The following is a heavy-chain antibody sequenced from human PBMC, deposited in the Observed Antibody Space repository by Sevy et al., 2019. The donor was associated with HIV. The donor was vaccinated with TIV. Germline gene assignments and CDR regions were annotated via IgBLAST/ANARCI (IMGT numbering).Heavy chain of an antibody. D-gene: IGHD4-17*01. CDR3: AKEDYGGNLPNYFAS. CDR1: GFTFSNYG. CDR2: ITYDGNTR. J-gene: IGHJ4*02. V-gene: IGHV3-30*18. Sequence: GGYLRLSCAASGFTFSNYGMHWVRQAPGKGLDWVSAITYDGNTRYYADSVKGRFTISRDNSKNTLYLQMDSVRPEDTAVYYCAKEDYGGNLPNYFASWGQGTRVTVSS.